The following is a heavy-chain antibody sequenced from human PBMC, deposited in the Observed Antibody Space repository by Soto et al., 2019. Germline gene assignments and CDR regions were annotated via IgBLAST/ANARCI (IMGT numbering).Heavy chain of an antibody. D-gene: IGHD2-8*01. Sequence: GGSLRLSCAASGFTFSGSAMHWVRQASGKGLEWVGRIRSKANSYATAYAASVKGRFTISRDDSKNTAYLQMNSLKTEDTAVYYCTRLEYCTNGVCYNYWGQGTLVTVSS. V-gene: IGHV3-73*01. CDR1: GFTFSGSA. CDR3: TRLEYCTNGVCYNY. J-gene: IGHJ4*02. CDR2: IRSKANSYAT.